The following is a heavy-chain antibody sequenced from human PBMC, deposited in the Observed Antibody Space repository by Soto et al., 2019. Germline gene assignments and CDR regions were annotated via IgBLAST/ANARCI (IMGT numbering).Heavy chain of an antibody. J-gene: IGHJ6*02. CDR2: TYYRSKWYN. Sequence: SQTLSLTCAISGDSVSSNSAAWNWIRQSPSRGLEWLGRTYYRSKWYNDYAVSVKSRITINPDTSKNHFSLQLNSVTPEDTAVYYCARDGYNWNPGGDYYYYYGMDVWGQGTTVTVSS. V-gene: IGHV6-1*01. D-gene: IGHD1-20*01. CDR1: GDSVSSNSAA. CDR3: ARDGYNWNPGGDYYYYYGMDV.